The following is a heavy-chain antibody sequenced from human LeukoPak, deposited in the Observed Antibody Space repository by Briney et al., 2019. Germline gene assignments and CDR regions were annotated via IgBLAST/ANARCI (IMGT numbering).Heavy chain of an antibody. CDR2: IYSSGST. J-gene: IGHJ4*02. Sequence: PSETLSLTCTVSGGSISSYYWSWIRQPPGKGLEWIGYIYSSGSTNYNSSLKSRVTISVDTSKNQFSLKLTSGTAADTAVYYCARSGGYSSPQNYWGQGTLVTVSS. CDR3: ARSGGYSSPQNY. V-gene: IGHV4-59*01. D-gene: IGHD6-19*01. CDR1: GGSISSYY.